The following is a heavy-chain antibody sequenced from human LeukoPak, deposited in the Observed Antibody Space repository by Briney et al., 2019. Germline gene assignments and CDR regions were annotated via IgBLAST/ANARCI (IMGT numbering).Heavy chain of an antibody. CDR3: ARRPRSPYYYGSGSYYNGFDY. V-gene: IGHV4-59*12. Sequence: SETLSLTCTVSGGSISSYYWSWIRQPPGKGLEWIGYIYYSGSTNYNPSPKSRVTISVDTSKNQFSLKLSSVTAADTAVYYCARRPRSPYYYGSGSYYNGFDYWGQGTLVTVSS. D-gene: IGHD3-10*01. CDR2: IYYSGST. J-gene: IGHJ4*02. CDR1: GGSISSYY.